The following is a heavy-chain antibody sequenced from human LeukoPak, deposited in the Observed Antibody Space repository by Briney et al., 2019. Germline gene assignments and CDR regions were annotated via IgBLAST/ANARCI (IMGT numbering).Heavy chain of an antibody. Sequence: AGALQISCWGSGCFFTSYWMGWGRQLPGKDLEGMVISYTGDSDTRYSASFEGHVTISANKYTSNAYQQWINLKTSDTAMDYCARSYYDILTGYYPTGYDYWGQGTLVTVSS. J-gene: IGHJ4*02. V-gene: IGHV5-51*01. CDR3: ARSYYDILTGYYPTGYDY. D-gene: IGHD3-9*01. CDR1: GCFFTSYW. CDR2: SYTGDSDT.